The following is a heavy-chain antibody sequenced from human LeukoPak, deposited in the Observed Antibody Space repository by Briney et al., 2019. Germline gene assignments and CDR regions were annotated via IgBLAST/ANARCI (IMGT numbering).Heavy chain of an antibody. J-gene: IGHJ1*01. CDR3: AIYSSSWHLQH. Sequence: GASVKVSCKASGYTFTGYYMHWVRQAPGQGLEWMGWINPNSGGTNYAQKFQGRVTMTTDTSTSTAYMELRSLRSDDTAVYYCAIYSSSWHLQHWGQGTLVTVSS. CDR2: INPNSGGT. D-gene: IGHD6-13*01. CDR1: GYTFTGYY. V-gene: IGHV1-2*02.